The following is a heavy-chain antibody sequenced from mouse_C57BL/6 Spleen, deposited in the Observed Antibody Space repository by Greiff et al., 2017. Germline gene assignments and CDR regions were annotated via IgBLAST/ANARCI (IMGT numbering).Heavy chain of an antibody. CDR2: IDPETGGT. D-gene: IGHD2-1*01. V-gene: IGHV1-15*01. CDR1: GYTFTDYE. Sequence: QVQLQQSGAELVRPGASVTLSCKASGYTFTDYEMHWVKQTPVHGLEWIGAIDPETGGTAYNQKFKGKAILTADKSSSTAYMELRSLTSEDSAVYYCTREDGNPHAMDYWGQGTSVTVSS. J-gene: IGHJ4*01. CDR3: TREDGNPHAMDY.